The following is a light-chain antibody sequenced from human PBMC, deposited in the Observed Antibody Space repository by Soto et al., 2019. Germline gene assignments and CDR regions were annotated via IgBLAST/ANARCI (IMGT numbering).Light chain of an antibody. V-gene: IGKV3-20*01. Sequence: EIVLTQSPGTLSLPPGERATLSCRASQTVTNTYLAWYQQKSGQAPNFLIYGASNRATGIPDRFSGSGSGTDFTLTISRLEPEDFAVYYCQQYGTLPPTFGGGTKVEI. J-gene: IGKJ4*01. CDR3: QQYGTLPPT. CDR2: GAS. CDR1: QTVTNTY.